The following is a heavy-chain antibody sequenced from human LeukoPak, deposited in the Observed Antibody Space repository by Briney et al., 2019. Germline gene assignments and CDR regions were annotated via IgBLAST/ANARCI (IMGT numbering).Heavy chain of an antibody. V-gene: IGHV4-39*07. D-gene: IGHD3-3*01. CDR2: MNYGGSS. CDR1: GGSLSSRSTSY. CDR3: ARVLFLPRGAFDI. Sequence: SETLSLTCTASGGSLSSRSTSYWSWIRQPPGKGLEWIGSMNYGGSSHYNPSLKSRVTISVDTSKNQFSLKLSSVTAADTAVYYCARVLFLPRGAFDIWGQGTMVTVSS. J-gene: IGHJ3*02.